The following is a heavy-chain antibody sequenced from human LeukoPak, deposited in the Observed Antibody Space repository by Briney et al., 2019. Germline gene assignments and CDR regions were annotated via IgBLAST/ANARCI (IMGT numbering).Heavy chain of an antibody. CDR1: GFTFSSSG. CDR2: ISYDGSNK. D-gene: IGHD6-19*01. Sequence: GGSLRLSCAASGFTFSSSGMHWVRQAPGKGLEWVAVISYDGSNKYYADTVKGRFTISRDNSKNTLYLQMNSLRAEDTAVYYCARDASQGGYSSGRGYGMDVWGQGTTVSVSS. V-gene: IGHV3-30*03. J-gene: IGHJ6*02. CDR3: ARDASQGGYSSGRGYGMDV.